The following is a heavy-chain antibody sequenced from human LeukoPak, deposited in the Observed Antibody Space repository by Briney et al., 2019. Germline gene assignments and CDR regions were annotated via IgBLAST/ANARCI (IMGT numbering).Heavy chain of an antibody. J-gene: IGHJ4*02. V-gene: IGHV1-24*01. CDR1: GYTLTELS. CDR3: ATDGNSGYGARLLDY. Sequence: ASVKVSCKVSGYTLTELSMHWVRQAPGKGLEWMGGFDPEDGETIYAQKFQGRVTMTEDTSTDTAYMELSSLRSEDTAVYYCATDGNSGYGARLLDYWGQGTLVTVSS. D-gene: IGHD5-12*01. CDR2: FDPEDGET.